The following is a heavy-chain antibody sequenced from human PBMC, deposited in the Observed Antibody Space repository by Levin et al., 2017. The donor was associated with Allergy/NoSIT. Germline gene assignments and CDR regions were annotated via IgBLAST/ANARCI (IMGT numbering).Heavy chain of an antibody. V-gene: IGHV3-33*01. CDR1: GFTFSSYG. CDR2: IWYDGSNK. D-gene: IGHD3-9*01. J-gene: IGHJ3*02. Sequence: PGGSLRLSCAASGFTFSSYGMHWVRQAPGKGLEWVAVIWYDGSNKYYADSVKGRFTISRDNSKNTLYLQMNSLRAEDTAVYYCARDSHYDILTGYYSPDAFDIWGQGTMVTVSS. CDR3: ARDSHYDILTGYYSPDAFDI.